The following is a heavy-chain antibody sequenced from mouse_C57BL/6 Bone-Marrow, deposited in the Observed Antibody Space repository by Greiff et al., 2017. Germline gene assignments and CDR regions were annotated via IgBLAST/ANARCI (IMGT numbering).Heavy chain of an antibody. J-gene: IGHJ1*03. CDR2: IDPSDGST. V-gene: IGHV1-85*01. Sequence: VKLVESGPELVKPGASVKLSCKASGYTFTSYDINWVKQRPGQGLEWIGWIDPSDGSTKYNEKFKGKATLTVDQSSSTAYMELHSLTSEDSAIYICERDYVSYYWGIDVWGTGTTVTVSS. CDR3: ERDYVSYYWGIDV. CDR1: GYTFTSYD. D-gene: IGHD1-1*01.